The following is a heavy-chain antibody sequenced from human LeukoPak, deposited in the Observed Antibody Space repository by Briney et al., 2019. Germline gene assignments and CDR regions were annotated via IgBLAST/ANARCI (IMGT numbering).Heavy chain of an antibody. CDR2: ISGSGGST. V-gene: IGHV3-23*01. D-gene: IGHD5-12*01. J-gene: IGHJ4*02. CDR3: AAYSGYGSYFDY. CDR1: GFTFSSYA. Sequence: PGGSLRLSCAASGFTFSSYAMSWVRQAPGKGLEWVSAISGSGGSTYYADSVKGRFTISRDNSKNTLYLQMNSLRAEDTAVYYCAAYSGYGSYFDYWGQGTLVTASS.